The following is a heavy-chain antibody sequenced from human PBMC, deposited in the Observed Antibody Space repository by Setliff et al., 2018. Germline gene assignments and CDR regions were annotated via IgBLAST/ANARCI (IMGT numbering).Heavy chain of an antibody. V-gene: IGHV1-69*05. J-gene: IGHJ5*02. D-gene: IGHD4-17*01. Sequence: ASVKVSCKASGGTFKNYAISWVRQAPGQGLEWMGGIIPMFRSGNNAQRFQGRFTISRDNSRNTLYLQMNSLRAEDTASYYCARDPNGDYVGAFDPWGQGILVTVSS. CDR3: ARDPNGDYVGAFDP. CDR2: IIPMFRSG. CDR1: GGTFKNYA.